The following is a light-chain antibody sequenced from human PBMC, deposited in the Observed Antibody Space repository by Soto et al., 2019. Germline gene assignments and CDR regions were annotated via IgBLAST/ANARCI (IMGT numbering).Light chain of an antibody. Sequence: QSVLTQPPSVSAAPGQTVTISCSGASSNIGKNYVSWYQQLPGAAPKLVIFDTNKRPSGIPDRFSGSKSGTSAALDITALQTGDEADYYCGTWDTSLSAVVFGGGTQLTVL. CDR1: SSNIGKNY. J-gene: IGLJ2*01. CDR2: DTN. V-gene: IGLV1-51*01. CDR3: GTWDTSLSAVV.